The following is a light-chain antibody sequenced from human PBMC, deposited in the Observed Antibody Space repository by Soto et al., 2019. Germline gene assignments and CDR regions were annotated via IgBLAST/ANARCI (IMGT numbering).Light chain of an antibody. CDR2: EVS. V-gene: IGLV2-14*01. J-gene: IGLJ1*01. Sequence: QSALTQPASVSGSPGQSITISCTGTSSDIGDYTYASWYQQHPGEAPKLGIYEVSHRPSGISNRFSGSKSGNTASLTISGLQAEDEADYYCSSFRSSNNPYVFGTGTKLTVL. CDR3: SSFRSSNNPYV. CDR1: SSDIGDYTY.